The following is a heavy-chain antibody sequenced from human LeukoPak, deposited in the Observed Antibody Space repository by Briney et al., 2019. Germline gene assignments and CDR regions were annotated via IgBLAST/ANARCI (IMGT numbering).Heavy chain of an antibody. D-gene: IGHD3-16*01. CDR2: INHNGNVN. Sequence: GGPLRLSCAASGFTLSDHYMDWVRQAPGKGLEWVASINHNGNVNYYVDSVKGRFTISRDNAKNSLYLQMSNLRAEDTAVYFCARGGGLDVWGQGATVTVSS. V-gene: IGHV3-7*03. CDR1: GFTLSDHY. CDR3: ARGGGLDV. J-gene: IGHJ6*02.